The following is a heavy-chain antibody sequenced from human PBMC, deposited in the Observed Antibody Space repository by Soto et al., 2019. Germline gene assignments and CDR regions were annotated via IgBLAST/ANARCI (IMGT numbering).Heavy chain of an antibody. CDR2: IYPYDSDT. Sequence: PGESLKISCKTSGYSFTSYWIGWVRQMPGKGMEWMGNIYPYDSDTRDSPSFQGQVTISADTSITTAYLQWSGLRASDTAMYLCARHLVGSTRGNFDYWGQGTLVTVSS. CDR3: ARHLVGSTRGNFDY. D-gene: IGHD2-2*01. J-gene: IGHJ4*01. V-gene: IGHV5-51*01. CDR1: GYSFTSYW.